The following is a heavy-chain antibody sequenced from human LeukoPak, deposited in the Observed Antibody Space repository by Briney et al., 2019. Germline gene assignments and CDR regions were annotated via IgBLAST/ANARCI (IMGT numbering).Heavy chain of an antibody. V-gene: IGHV3-30*02. CDR2: IRYDGSNK. CDR3: AKEGLGYCSSTSCYVGYYYYYMDV. D-gene: IGHD2-2*01. Sequence: AGGSLRLSCAASGFTFSSYGMHWVRQAPGKGLEWVAFIRYDGSNKYYADSVKGRFTISRDNSKNTLYLQMNSLRAEDTAVYYCAKEGLGYCSSTSCYVGYYYYYMDVWGKGTTVTISS. J-gene: IGHJ6*03. CDR1: GFTFSSYG.